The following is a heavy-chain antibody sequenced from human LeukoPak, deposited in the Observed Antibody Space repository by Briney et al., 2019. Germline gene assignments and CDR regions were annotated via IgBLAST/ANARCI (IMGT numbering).Heavy chain of an antibody. Sequence: PGGSLRLSCAASGFIFSSAWMSWVRQAPGKGLEWVGHIKTDGGTTDYAAPVKGRFTISRDDSKNTVYLQMNSLKTEDTAVYYCSTTHYNFGDLDHWGQGTLVTVSS. CDR1: GFIFSSAW. D-gene: IGHD3-3*01. CDR3: STTHYNFGDLDH. V-gene: IGHV3-15*01. CDR2: IKTDGGTT. J-gene: IGHJ4*02.